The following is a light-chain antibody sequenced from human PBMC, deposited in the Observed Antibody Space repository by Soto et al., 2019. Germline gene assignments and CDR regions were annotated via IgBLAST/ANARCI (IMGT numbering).Light chain of an antibody. CDR2: GAS. CDR3: QQYGSSPFT. J-gene: IGKJ3*01. CDR1: QSVSRSY. V-gene: IGKV3-20*01. Sequence: EIVLTQSPGTLSLSPGERATLSCRASQSVSRSYLAWYQQKPGQAPRLLIYGASSRATGIPDRFSGSGSGTDFALTISRLEPEDFVVYYCQQYGSSPFTFGPGNEVDIK.